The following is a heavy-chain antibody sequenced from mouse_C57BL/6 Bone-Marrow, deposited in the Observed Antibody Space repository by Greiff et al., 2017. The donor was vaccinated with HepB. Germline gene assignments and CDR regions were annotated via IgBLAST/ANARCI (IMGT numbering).Heavy chain of an antibody. CDR2: IDPSDSYT. Sequence: QVQLKQPGAELVRPGTSVKLSCKASGYTFTSYWMHWVKQRPGQGLEWIGVIDPSDSYTNYNQKFKGKATLTVDTSSSTAYMKLSSLTSEDSAVYYCARLDYGSRSAMDYWGQGTSVTVSS. CDR3: ARLDYGSRSAMDY. V-gene: IGHV1-59*01. J-gene: IGHJ4*01. D-gene: IGHD1-1*01. CDR1: GYTFTSYW.